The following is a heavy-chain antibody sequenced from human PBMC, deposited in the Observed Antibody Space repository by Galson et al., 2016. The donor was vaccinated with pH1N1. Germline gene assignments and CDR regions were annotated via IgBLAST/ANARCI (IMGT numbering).Heavy chain of an antibody. Sequence: SLRLSCAASGFTFDAFAMHWVRQVPGKGLEWVSVITWNSHVIDYADSVKGRFTISRDNARNSLYLQMNNLRPEDTAFYYCAKDHCSHGDAICFYFDLWGRGTLVTVSS. CDR3: AKDHCSHGDAICFYFDL. V-gene: IGHV3-9*01. CDR1: GFTFDAFA. J-gene: IGHJ2*01. D-gene: IGHD4-17*01. CDR2: ITWNSHVI.